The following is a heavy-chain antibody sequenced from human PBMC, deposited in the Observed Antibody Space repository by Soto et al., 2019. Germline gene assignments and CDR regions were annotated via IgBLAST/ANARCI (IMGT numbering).Heavy chain of an antibody. J-gene: IGHJ6*02. Sequence: GGSLRLSCAASGFTFSSYWMHWVRQAPGKGLVWVSRINSDGSSTSYADSVKGRFTISRDNAKNTLYLQMNSLRAEDTAVYYCARWFKGGQLVDYYYGMDVWGQGTTVTVSS. CDR3: ARWFKGGQLVDYYYGMDV. CDR2: INSDGSST. D-gene: IGHD6-6*01. CDR1: GFTFSSYW. V-gene: IGHV3-74*01.